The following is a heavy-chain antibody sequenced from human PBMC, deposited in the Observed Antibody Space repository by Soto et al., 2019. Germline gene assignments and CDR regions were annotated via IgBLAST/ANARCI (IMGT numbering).Heavy chain of an antibody. CDR1: GYGFNNYW. Sequence: GESLKISCKGSGYGFNNYWISWVRQMPWKGLEWMGIIFPGDSDSVYSPSFQGQVTISVDKSISTAYLQWSGLKASDTAMYYCATQIGLHGVSRYFDSWGQGTLVTVSS. CDR2: IFPGDSDS. D-gene: IGHD4-17*01. CDR3: ATQIGLHGVSRYFDS. J-gene: IGHJ4*02. V-gene: IGHV5-51*01.